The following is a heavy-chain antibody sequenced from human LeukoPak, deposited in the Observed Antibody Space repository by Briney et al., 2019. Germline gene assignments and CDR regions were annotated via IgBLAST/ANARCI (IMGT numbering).Heavy chain of an antibody. CDR1: GGSFSGYY. CDR2: INHSGST. Sequence: SETLSLTCAVYGGSFSGYYWSWIRQPPGKGLEWIGEINHSGSTNYNPSLKSRVTISVDTSKDQFSLKLSSVTAADTAVYYCARGKTGYCSGGSCYPRRWGFDPWGQGTLVTVSS. CDR3: ARGKTGYCSGGSCYPRRWGFDP. V-gene: IGHV4-34*01. J-gene: IGHJ5*02. D-gene: IGHD2-15*01.